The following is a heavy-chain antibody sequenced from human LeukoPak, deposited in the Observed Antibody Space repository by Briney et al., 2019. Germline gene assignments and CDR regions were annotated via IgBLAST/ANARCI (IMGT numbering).Heavy chain of an antibody. J-gene: IGHJ5*02. CDR1: GYSISSGYY. CDR3: ARDGKSRGFDP. Sequence: SETLSLTCTVSGYSISSGYYWGWIRQPPGKGLEWIGSIYHSGSTYYNPSLKSRVTISVDTSKNQFSLKLSSVTAADTAVYYCARDGKSRGFDPWGQGTLVTVSS. V-gene: IGHV4-38-2*02. CDR2: IYHSGST.